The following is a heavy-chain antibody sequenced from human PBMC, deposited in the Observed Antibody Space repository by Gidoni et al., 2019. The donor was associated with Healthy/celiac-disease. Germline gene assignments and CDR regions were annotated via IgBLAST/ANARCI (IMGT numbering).Heavy chain of an antibody. CDR3: ARGGVVPAEVRDPKKDYYYYYMDV. D-gene: IGHD2-2*01. Sequence: QVQLQESGPGLVKPSGTLSLTCAVSGGSISSSNWWSWVRQPPGKGLEWIGEIYHSGSTNYNPSLKSRVTISVDKSKNQFSLKLSSVTAADTAVYYCARGGVVPAEVRDPKKDYYYYYMDVWGKGTTVTVSS. V-gene: IGHV4-4*02. CDR2: IYHSGST. J-gene: IGHJ6*03. CDR1: GGSISSSNW.